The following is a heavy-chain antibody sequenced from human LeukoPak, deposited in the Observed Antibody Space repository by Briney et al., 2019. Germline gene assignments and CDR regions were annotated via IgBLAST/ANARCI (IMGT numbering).Heavy chain of an antibody. CDR3: AREISSIAVNNDY. CDR2: IYSGGST. CDR1: GFTFSSYS. D-gene: IGHD6-6*01. J-gene: IGHJ4*02. Sequence: GGSLRLSCAASGFTFSSYSMNWVRQAPGKGLEWVSVIYSGGSTYYADSVKGRFTISRDNSKNTLYLQMNSLRAEDTAVYYCAREISSIAVNNDYWGQGTLVTVSS. V-gene: IGHV3-53*01.